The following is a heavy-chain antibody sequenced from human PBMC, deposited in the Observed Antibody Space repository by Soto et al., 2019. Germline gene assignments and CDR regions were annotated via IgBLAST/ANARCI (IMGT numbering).Heavy chain of an antibody. D-gene: IGHD2-15*01. CDR2: IYYSGST. J-gene: IGHJ5*02. CDR3: ARSGVVTLSNWFDP. CDR1: GGSISSGDYY. Sequence: SETLSLTCTVSGGSISSGDYYWSWIRQPPGKGLEWIGYIYYSGSTYYNPSLKSRVTISVDTSKNQFSLKLSSVTAAATAVYYCARSGVVTLSNWFDPWGQGTLVTVSS. V-gene: IGHV4-30-4*01.